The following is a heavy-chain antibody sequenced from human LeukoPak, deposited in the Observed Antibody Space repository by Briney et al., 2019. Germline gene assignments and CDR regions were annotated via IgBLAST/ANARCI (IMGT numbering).Heavy chain of an antibody. D-gene: IGHD3-10*01. CDR3: ARVRGAAYDY. V-gene: IGHV4-34*01. Sequence: PSETLSLTRAVYGGSFSGYYWSWIRQPPGKGLEWIGEINHSGSTNYNPSLKSRVTISIDTSKNQFSLKLSSVTAADTAVFYCARVRGAAYDYWGRGTLVTVSS. CDR2: INHSGST. J-gene: IGHJ4*02. CDR1: GGSFSGYY.